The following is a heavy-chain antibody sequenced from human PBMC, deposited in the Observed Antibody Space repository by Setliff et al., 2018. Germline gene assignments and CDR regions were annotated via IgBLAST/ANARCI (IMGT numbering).Heavy chain of an antibody. CDR1: GGTFSSYA. V-gene: IGHV1-46*01. CDR3: ARDEGSSYFYGMDV. Sequence: ASVKVSCKASGGTFSSYAISWVRQAPGQGLEWMGIINPSGGSTIYAQKFQGRVTMTEDTSTDTAYMELSSLRSEDTAVYYCARDEGSSYFYGMDVWGQGTTVTVS. CDR2: INPSGGST. J-gene: IGHJ6*02. D-gene: IGHD6-13*01.